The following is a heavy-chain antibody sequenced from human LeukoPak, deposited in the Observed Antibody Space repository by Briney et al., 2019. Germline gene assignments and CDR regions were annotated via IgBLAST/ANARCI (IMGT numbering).Heavy chain of an antibody. CDR3: ANAPTVFCSGGSCPAKDY. CDR1: GFTFSSYA. D-gene: IGHD2-15*01. J-gene: IGHJ4*02. V-gene: IGHV3-23*01. CDR2: ISGSGGST. Sequence: GGSLRLSCAASGFTFSSYAMSWVRQAPGKGLEWVSAISGSGGSTYYADSVKGRFTISRDNSKNTLYLQMNSLRAEDTAVYYCANAPTVFCSGGSCPAKDYGARGPLVPVSS.